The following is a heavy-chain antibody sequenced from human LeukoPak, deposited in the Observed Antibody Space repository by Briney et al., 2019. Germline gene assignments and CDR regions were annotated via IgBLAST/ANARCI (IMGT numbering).Heavy chain of an antibody. J-gene: IGHJ3*01. D-gene: IGHD1-7*01. Sequence: GGSLRLSCAASGFTFTDYYMGWIRQAPGKGLEWLPYISGSGTTIFCADSVKGRFTISRDNAKNSVDLQMNSLRAEDTAVYYCGRDFGLVGTKRSFDLWGQGTMVTVSS. CDR3: GRDFGLVGTKRSFDL. CDR2: ISGSGTTI. V-gene: IGHV3-11*01. CDR1: GFTFTDYY.